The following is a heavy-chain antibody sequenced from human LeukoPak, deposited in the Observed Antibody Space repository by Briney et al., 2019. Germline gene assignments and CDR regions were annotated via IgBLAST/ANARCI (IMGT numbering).Heavy chain of an antibody. J-gene: IGHJ4*02. Sequence: GGSLRLSCAASGFTVSSNYMSWVRQAPGKGLEWVSVIYSSGNTYHTDSVRGRFTISRHNSMNTLYLQMNSLRAEDTAVYFCARMNDYLFYFDYWGQGILVTVSS. CDR3: ARMNDYLFYFDY. D-gene: IGHD4/OR15-4a*01. CDR1: GFTVSSNY. CDR2: IYSSGNT. V-gene: IGHV3-53*04.